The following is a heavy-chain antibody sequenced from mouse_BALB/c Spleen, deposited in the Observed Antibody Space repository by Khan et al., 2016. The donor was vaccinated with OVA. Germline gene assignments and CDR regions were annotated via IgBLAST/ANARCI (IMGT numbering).Heavy chain of an antibody. D-gene: IGHD1-1*01. Sequence: VQLKQSGPGLVKPSQSLSLTCTVTGFSITSNYASNWIRQFPGNKLEWMAYISYSGSTSYHPSLKSRISITRDTSKNQFFLQLNSVTTEDTATDYCSREDYLGYAVDYWGQGTSVTVSS. CDR2: ISYSGST. CDR1: GFSITSNYA. J-gene: IGHJ4*01. V-gene: IGHV3-2*02. CDR3: SREDYLGYAVDY.